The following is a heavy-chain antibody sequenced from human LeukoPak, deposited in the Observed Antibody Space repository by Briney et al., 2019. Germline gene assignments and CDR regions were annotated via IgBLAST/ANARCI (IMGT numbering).Heavy chain of an antibody. V-gene: IGHV1-46*01. CDR2: INPSGGST. Sequence: GASVKVSCKASGYTFTSYFMHWVRQAPGQGLEWMGIINPSGGSTSYAQKFQGRVTMTRDTSTSTVYMELSSLRSEDTAVYYCAGYYYDSKEAVYYFDYWGQGTLVTVSS. J-gene: IGHJ4*02. CDR3: AGYYYDSKEAVYYFDY. D-gene: IGHD3-22*01. CDR1: GYTFTSYF.